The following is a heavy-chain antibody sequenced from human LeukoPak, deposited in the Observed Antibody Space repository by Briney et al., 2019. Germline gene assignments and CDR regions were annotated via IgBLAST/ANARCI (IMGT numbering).Heavy chain of an antibody. CDR2: INTNTGNP. V-gene: IGHV7-4-1*02. Sequence: ASVKVSCKASGYTFTSYGISWVRQAPGQGLEWMGWINTNTGNPTYAQGFTGRFVFSLGTSVRTAYLQISSLKAEDTAVYYCARWSCSGDNCYLSHSDYWGQGTLVTVSS. D-gene: IGHD2-15*01. CDR1: GYTFTSYG. J-gene: IGHJ4*02. CDR3: ARWSCSGDNCYLSHSDY.